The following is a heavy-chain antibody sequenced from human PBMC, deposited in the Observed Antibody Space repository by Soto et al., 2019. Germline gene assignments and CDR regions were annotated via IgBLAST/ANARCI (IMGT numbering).Heavy chain of an antibody. CDR2: IIPMYGTA. V-gene: IGHV1-69*01. Sequence: QVPLVQSGAEVKKPGSSVTVSCKASGGTFSSYSIHWVRQAPGQGLEWMGGIIPMYGTAKYAQRFQGSVTITADESTTTVYMELTSLTSQDTAVYYCARVTSLVRGVIDDWFDPGGHGTLVTVAS. D-gene: IGHD3-10*01. CDR3: ARVTSLVRGVIDDWFDP. CDR1: GGTFSSYS. J-gene: IGHJ5*02.